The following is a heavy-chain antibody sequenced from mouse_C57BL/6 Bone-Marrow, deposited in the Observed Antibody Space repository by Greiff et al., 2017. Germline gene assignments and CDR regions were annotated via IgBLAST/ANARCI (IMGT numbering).Heavy chain of an antibody. V-gene: IGHV1-54*01. CDR1: GYAFTNYL. J-gene: IGHJ3*01. Sequence: QVQLQQSGAELVRPGTSVKVSCKASGYAFTNYLIEWVKQRPGQGLEWIGVINPGSGGTTYNEKFKGKATLAADKSSSTAYMQLSGLTSEDSAVYFCARSKSWDSWFAYWGQGTLVTVSA. D-gene: IGHD4-1*01. CDR2: INPGSGGT. CDR3: ARSKSWDSWFAY.